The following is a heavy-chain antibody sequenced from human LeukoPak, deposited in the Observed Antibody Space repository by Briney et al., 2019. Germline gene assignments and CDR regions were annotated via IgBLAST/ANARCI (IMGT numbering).Heavy chain of an antibody. CDR2: ISAYNGNT. CDR1: GYTFTSYG. J-gene: IGHJ4*02. Sequence: GASVKVSCKASGYTFTSYGISWVRQAPGQGLEWMGWISAYNGNTNYAQKLQGRVTMTTDTSTSTAYMELRSLRSDDTAVYYCARDVLDYYDSSGYYYWGQGTLVTVSS. V-gene: IGHV1-18*01. D-gene: IGHD3-22*01. CDR3: ARDVLDYYDSSGYYY.